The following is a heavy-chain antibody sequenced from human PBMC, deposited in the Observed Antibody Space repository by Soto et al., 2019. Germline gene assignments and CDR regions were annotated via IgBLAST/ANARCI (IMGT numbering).Heavy chain of an antibody. CDR2: IIPIFGTA. CDR3: ARSKGPNFEWSRFNY. J-gene: IGHJ4*02. V-gene: IGHV1-69*01. CDR1: GGTFSSYA. Sequence: QVQLVQSGAEVKKPGSSVKVSCKASGGTFSSYAISWVRQAPGQGLEWMGGIIPIFGTANYAQKFQGRVTINSDESTSTAYMELSSLRSEDRAVYYCARSKGPNFEWSRFNYWGQGTLFTVSS. D-gene: IGHD3-9*01.